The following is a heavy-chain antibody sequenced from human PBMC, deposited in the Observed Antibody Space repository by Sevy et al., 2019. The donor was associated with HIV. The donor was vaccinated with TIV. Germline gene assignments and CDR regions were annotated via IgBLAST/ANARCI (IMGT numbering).Heavy chain of an antibody. CDR1: DGCVSGYY. J-gene: IGHJ2*01. V-gene: IGHV4-34*01. D-gene: IGHD2-2*01. CDR2: SNHRGST. Sequence: SETLSITCAFNDGCVSGYYWMWIRQPPAKGREWIGESNHRGSTNYNPSLKVRVTISVDTSKNQFSLKLSSVTAADTAVYYCARGLKSDCSSTSCYFRNWYFDLWGRGTLVTVSS. CDR3: ARGLKSDCSSTSCYFRNWYFDL.